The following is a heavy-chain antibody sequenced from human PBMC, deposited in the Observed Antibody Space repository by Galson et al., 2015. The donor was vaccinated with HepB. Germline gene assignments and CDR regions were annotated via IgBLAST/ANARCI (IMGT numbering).Heavy chain of an antibody. J-gene: IGHJ4*02. CDR3: AHSNHHDYVRNFFDY. D-gene: IGHD3-16*01. CDR1: GFSLSTSGVG. Sequence: PALVKTTQTLQLICTFPGFSLSTSGVGVGWIRQPPGKALEWLALIYWDDDKRYRPSPKNRLTITKHTSKYQVVLTMTNMDPVDTDTYYCAHSNHHDYVRNFFDYWGQGTLVTVSS. CDR2: IYWDDDK. V-gene: IGHV2-5*02.